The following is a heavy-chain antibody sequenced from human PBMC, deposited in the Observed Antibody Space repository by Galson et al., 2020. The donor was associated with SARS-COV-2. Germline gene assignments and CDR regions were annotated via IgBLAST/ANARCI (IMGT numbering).Heavy chain of an antibody. CDR2: ISGSGGST. CDR3: AKGGPLGYCSSTSCYSSFLWFDP. Sequence: GESLKISCAASGFTFSSYAMSWVRQAPGKGLEWVSAISGSGGSTYYADSVKGRFTISRDNSKNTLYLQMNSLRAEDTAVYYCAKGGPLGYCSSTSCYSSFLWFDPWGQGTLVTVSS. D-gene: IGHD2-2*01. J-gene: IGHJ5*02. V-gene: IGHV3-23*01. CDR1: GFTFSSYA.